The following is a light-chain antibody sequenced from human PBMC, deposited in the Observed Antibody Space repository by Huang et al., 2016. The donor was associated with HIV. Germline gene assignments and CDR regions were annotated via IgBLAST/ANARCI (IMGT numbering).Light chain of an antibody. Sequence: EIVMTQSQVTLSVSPGERATLSCRASQSVSSKVAWDQQKAGQAPRLLIYGAATRATCIPARFSGSESGTEFTLTISSLQSEDFAVYYCQQYNNWPPEETFGPGTKVDIK. CDR3: QQYNNWPPEET. V-gene: IGKV3-15*01. CDR2: GAA. J-gene: IGKJ3*01. CDR1: QSVSSK.